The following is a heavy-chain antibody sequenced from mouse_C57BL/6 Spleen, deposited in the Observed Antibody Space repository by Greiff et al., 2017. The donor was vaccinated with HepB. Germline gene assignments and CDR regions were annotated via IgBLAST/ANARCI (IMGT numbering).Heavy chain of an antibody. CDR2: INPSNGGT. V-gene: IGHV1-53*01. D-gene: IGHD1-1*01. CDR3: ARDTTVVAPYYFDY. CDR1: GYTFTSYW. Sequence: QVQLKQSGTELVKPGASVKLSCKASGYTFTSYWMHWVKQRPGQGLEWIGNINPSNGGTNYNEKFKSKATLTVDKSSSTAYMQLSSLTSEDSAVYYCARDTTVVAPYYFDYWGQGTTLTVSS. J-gene: IGHJ2*01.